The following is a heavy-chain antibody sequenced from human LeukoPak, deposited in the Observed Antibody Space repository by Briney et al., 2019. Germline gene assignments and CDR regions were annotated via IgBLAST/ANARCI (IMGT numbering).Heavy chain of an antibody. J-gene: IGHJ6*02. Sequence: ASVKVSCKASGGTFSSYAISWVRQAPGQGLEWMGWISAYNGNTNYAQKLQGRVTMTTDTSTSTAYMELRSLRSDDTAVYYCARYCSSTSCYTAFHYYYYGMDVWGQGTTVTVSS. D-gene: IGHD2-2*02. CDR3: ARYCSSTSCYTAFHYYYYGMDV. CDR1: GGTFSSYA. CDR2: ISAYNGNT. V-gene: IGHV1-18*01.